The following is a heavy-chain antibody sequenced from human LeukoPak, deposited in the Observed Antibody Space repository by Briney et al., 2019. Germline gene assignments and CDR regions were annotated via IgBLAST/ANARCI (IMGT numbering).Heavy chain of an antibody. J-gene: IGHJ4*02. D-gene: IGHD1-14*01. CDR2: IYSGGAI. CDR3: ARRPGN. Sequence: PGGSLRLSCVASGFAVGSNYMSWVSQAPGKGLEWVSLIYSGGAIRYADSVKGRFTISRDSSKNTLFLQMNDLTVEDTARYYCARRPGNWGQGILVTVSS. CDR1: GFAVGSNY. V-gene: IGHV3-53*01.